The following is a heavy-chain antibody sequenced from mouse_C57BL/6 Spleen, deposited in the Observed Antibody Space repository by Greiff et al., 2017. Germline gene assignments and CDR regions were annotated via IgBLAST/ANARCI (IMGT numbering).Heavy chain of an antibody. D-gene: IGHD4-1*01. CDR3: ARTGTGFDY. CDR1: GYTFTDYY. Sequence: EVQLQQSGPELVKPGASVKISCKASGYTFTDYYMNWVKQSHGKSLEWIGDINPNNGGTSYNQKFKGKATLTVDKSSSTAYMELRSLTSEDSAVYYCARTGTGFDYCGQGTTLTVSS. CDR2: INPNNGGT. V-gene: IGHV1-26*01. J-gene: IGHJ2*01.